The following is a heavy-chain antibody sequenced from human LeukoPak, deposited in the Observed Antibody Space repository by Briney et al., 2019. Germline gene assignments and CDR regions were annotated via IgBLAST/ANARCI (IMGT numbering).Heavy chain of an antibody. CDR2: IWYDGSNK. CDR3: AKIDPSSSSWFNAFDI. V-gene: IGHV3-33*06. J-gene: IGHJ3*02. Sequence: GGSLRLSCAASGFTFTSYWMTWVRQAPGKGLEWVAVIWYDGSNKYYADSVKGRFIISRDNSKNTLYLQMNSLRAEDTAVYYCAKIDPSSSSWFNAFDIWGQGTMVTVSS. CDR1: GFTFTSYW. D-gene: IGHD6-13*01.